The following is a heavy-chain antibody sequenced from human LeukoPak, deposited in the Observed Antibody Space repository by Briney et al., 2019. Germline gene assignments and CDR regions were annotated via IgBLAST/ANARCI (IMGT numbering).Heavy chain of an antibody. CDR3: AKDDSSGWYGKYHFDY. V-gene: IGHV3-23*01. CDR2: ISGSGGST. D-gene: IGHD6-19*01. CDR1: GFTFSSYA. Sequence: GGSLRLSCAASGFTFSSYAMTWVRQAPGKGLEWVSAISGSGGSTSYAYSVKGGFTISRDNPKNTLYLQMNTLRAEDTAIYYCAKDDSSGWYGKYHFDYWGQGTLVTVSS. J-gene: IGHJ4*02.